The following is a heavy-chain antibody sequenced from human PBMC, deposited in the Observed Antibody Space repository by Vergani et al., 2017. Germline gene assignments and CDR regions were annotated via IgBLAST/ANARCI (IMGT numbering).Heavy chain of an antibody. V-gene: IGHV1-46*01. D-gene: IGHD2-8*02. CDR2: INTSGGST. J-gene: IGHJ6*02. CDR1: GYTFTSYY. CDR3: AREFFVYWDRYGPDYYYYYGMDV. Sequence: QVQLVQSGAEVKKPGASVKVSCKASGYTFTSYYMHWVRQAPGQGLEWMGIINTSGGSTIYAQKFQGRVTMTRDTSTSTVYMELSSLRSEDTAVYYCAREFFVYWDRYGPDYYYYYGMDVWGQGTTVTVSS.